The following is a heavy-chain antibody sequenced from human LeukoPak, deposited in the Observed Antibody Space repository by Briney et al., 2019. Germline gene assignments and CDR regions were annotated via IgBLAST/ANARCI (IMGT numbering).Heavy chain of an antibody. J-gene: IGHJ5*02. D-gene: IGHD3-3*02. V-gene: IGHV1-2*04. CDR1: GYTFTGYY. CDR2: INPNSGGT. CDR3: ARGSLAGSWFDP. Sequence: GASVKVSCKASGYTFTGYYMHWVRQAPGQGLEWMGWINPNSGGTNYAQKFQGWVTMTRDTSISTAYMEVSSLRSEDTAVYYCARGSLAGSWFDPWGQGTLVTVSS.